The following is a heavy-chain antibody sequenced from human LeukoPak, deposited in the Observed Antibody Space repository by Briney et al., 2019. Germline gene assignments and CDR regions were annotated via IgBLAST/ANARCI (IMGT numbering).Heavy chain of an antibody. CDR2: IHHSGST. V-gene: IGHV4-38-2*02. J-gene: IGHJ4*02. CDR3: ARDHNYDSSGYYYAPSGY. Sequence: SETLSLTCTVSGYSISSGYYWGWIRQPPGKGLEWIGSIHHSGSTYYNPSLKSRVTISVDTSKNQFSLKLSSVTAADTAVYYCARDHNYDSSGYYYAPSGYWGQGTLVTVSS. CDR1: GYSISSGYY. D-gene: IGHD3-22*01.